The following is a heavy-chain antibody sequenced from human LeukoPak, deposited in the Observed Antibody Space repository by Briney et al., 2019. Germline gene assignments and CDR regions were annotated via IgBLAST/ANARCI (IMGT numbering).Heavy chain of an antibody. J-gene: IGHJ3*02. Sequence: GGSLRLSCAASGFTFSSYSMNWVRQAPGKGLEWVSSISISSSYIYYADSVKGRFTISRDNAKNSLYLQMNSLRAEDTAVYYCASPADYDSSTFDIWGQGTMVTVPS. CDR2: ISISSSYI. D-gene: IGHD3-22*01. CDR3: ASPADYDSSTFDI. V-gene: IGHV3-21*01. CDR1: GFTFSSYS.